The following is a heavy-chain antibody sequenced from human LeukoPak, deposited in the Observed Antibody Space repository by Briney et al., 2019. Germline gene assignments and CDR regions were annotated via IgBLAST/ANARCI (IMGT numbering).Heavy chain of an antibody. CDR2: INPNSGGT. CDR1: GYTFTGYY. V-gene: IGHV1-2*02. J-gene: IGHJ6*02. Sequence: GASVKVSCKASGYTFTGYYIHWVRQAPGQGLEWMGWINPNSGGTNYAQKFQGRVTMTRDTSISTAYMELSRLRSDDTAVYYCARDSSSGWYSSSYYYYGMDVWGQGTTVTVSS. CDR3: ARDSSSGWYSSSYYYYGMDV. D-gene: IGHD6-19*01.